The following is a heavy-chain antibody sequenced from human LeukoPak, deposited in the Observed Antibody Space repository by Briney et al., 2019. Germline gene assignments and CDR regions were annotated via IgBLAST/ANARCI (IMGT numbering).Heavy chain of an antibody. Sequence: GGSLRLSCAASGFTFSSYGMHWVRQAPGKGLEWVAVIWYDGSSKYYADSVKGRFTISRDNSENTLYLQMNSLRADDTAVYYCGKDAHAGWFKNYYFDSWGQGTLVTVSS. D-gene: IGHD6-19*01. CDR1: GFTFSSYG. CDR3: GKDAHAGWFKNYYFDS. CDR2: IWYDGSSK. J-gene: IGHJ4*02. V-gene: IGHV3-33*06.